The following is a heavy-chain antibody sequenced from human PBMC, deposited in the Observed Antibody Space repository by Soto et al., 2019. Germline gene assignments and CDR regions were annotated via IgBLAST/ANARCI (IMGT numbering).Heavy chain of an antibody. CDR3: ARDHKGEQRLVKTFGGWFDP. CDR1: GGAISSYY. CDR2: IYTRGSP. J-gene: IGHJ5*02. D-gene: IGHD6-13*01. Sequence: PSHTLSLTCTVSGGAISSYYWSWMRQPAGKGLEWIGRIYTRGSPNYNPSLKSRVTMSVDTSKHQFSLKLSSVTAADTAVYYCARDHKGEQRLVKTFGGWFDPWGPGTLVTVS. V-gene: IGHV4-4*07.